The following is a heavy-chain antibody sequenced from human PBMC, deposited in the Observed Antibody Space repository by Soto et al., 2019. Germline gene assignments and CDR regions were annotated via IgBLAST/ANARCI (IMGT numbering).Heavy chain of an antibody. Sequence: QVQLVQSGAEVKKPGASVKVSCKASGYTFTSSGVSWVRQAPGQGLEWMGWISAHTGSSEYAQRFQGRVTMTTDRSTSTAYMELRSLRSDDTAVYYCARAFFYQGSDSRGYSFDAFDFWGPGTLVTVSS. CDR2: ISAHTGSS. D-gene: IGHD3-22*01. J-gene: IGHJ3*01. CDR1: GYTFTSSG. V-gene: IGHV1-18*01. CDR3: ARAFFYQGSDSRGYSFDAFDF.